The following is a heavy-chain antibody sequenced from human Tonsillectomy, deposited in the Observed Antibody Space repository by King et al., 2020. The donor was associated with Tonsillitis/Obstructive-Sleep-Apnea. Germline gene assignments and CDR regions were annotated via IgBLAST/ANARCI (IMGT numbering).Heavy chain of an antibody. CDR3: AHSVLTWDYYYYMDV. Sequence: TLKESGPTLVKPTQTLTLTCTFSGFSLSASGVGVGWIRQPPGKALEWLAFIYWDDDKRYSPSPQSRLTITKDTSKNQVVLTMTNMDPVDTATYYCAHSVLTWDYYYYMDVWGKGTTVTVSS. CDR2: IYWDDDK. CDR1: GFSLSASGVG. V-gene: IGHV2-5*02. D-gene: IGHD7-27*01. J-gene: IGHJ6*03.